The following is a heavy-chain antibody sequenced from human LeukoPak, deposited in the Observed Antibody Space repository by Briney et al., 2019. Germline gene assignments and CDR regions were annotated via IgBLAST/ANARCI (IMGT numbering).Heavy chain of an antibody. CDR3: ARAWGGYYDSSGPWDYFDY. CDR2: IYHSGST. Sequence: PSETLSLTCTVSGGSISSGGYYWSWIRQPPGKGLEWIGYIYHSGSTYYNPSLKSRVTISVDRSKNQFSLKLSSVTAADTAVYYCARAWGGYYDSSGPWDYFDYWGQGTLVTVSS. V-gene: IGHV4-30-2*01. J-gene: IGHJ4*02. CDR1: GGSISSGGYY. D-gene: IGHD3-22*01.